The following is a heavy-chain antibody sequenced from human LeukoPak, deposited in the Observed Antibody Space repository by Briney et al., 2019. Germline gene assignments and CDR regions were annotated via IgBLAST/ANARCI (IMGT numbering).Heavy chain of an antibody. J-gene: IGHJ4*02. D-gene: IGHD3-16*02. CDR1: KFTFSSYA. CDR3: AKDHEAGYDYVWGSYRYSFAY. Sequence: GGSLRLSCAASKFTFSSYAMSWVRQAPGKGLEWVSTISGSGGSTYYADSVKGRFTISRDNSKNTLYLQMNSLRAEDTAVYYCAKDHEAGYDYVWGSYRYSFAYWGQGTLVTVSS. V-gene: IGHV3-23*01. CDR2: ISGSGGST.